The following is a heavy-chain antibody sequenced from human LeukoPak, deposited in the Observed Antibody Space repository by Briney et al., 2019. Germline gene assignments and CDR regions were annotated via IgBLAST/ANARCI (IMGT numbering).Heavy chain of an antibody. CDR2: IYPGDSDT. CDR3: ARLSSGGPGSYYNDYYYYGMDV. CDR1: GYSFTSYW. V-gene: IGHV5-51*01. J-gene: IGHJ6*02. D-gene: IGHD3-10*01. Sequence: GESLKISCKGSGYSFTSYWIGWVRQMPGKGLEWMGIIYPGDSDTRYSPSFQGQVTISADKSISTAYLQWSSLKASDTAMYYCARLSSGGPGSYYNDYYYYGMDVWGQGTTVTVSS.